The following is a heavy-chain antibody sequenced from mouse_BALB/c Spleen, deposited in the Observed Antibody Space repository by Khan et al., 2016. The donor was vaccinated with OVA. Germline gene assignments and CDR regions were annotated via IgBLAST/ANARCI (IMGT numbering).Heavy chain of an antibody. V-gene: IGHV3-6*02. J-gene: IGHJ3*01. D-gene: IGHD1-2*01. CDR1: GYSITSGYY. Sequence: EVQLQESGPGLVKPSQSLSLTCSVTGYSITSGYYWNWIRQFPGNKLEWMGYISYDGSNNYNPSLKNRISITRDTSENQFFLTLNSVTTEDTATYYCTRDENYYDYLAYWGQGTLVTVAA. CDR2: ISYDGSN. CDR3: TRDENYYDYLAY.